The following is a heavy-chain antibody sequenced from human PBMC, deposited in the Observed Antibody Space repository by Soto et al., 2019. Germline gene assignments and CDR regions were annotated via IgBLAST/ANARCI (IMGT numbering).Heavy chain of an antibody. Sequence: ASVKVSCKASGYTFTSYGISWVRQAPGQGLEWTGWISAYNGNTNYAQKLQGRVTMTTDTSTSTAYMELRSLRSDDTAVYYCARGSSSSWYNWFDPWGQGTLVTVSS. CDR1: GYTFTSYG. V-gene: IGHV1-18*01. CDR2: ISAYNGNT. J-gene: IGHJ5*02. CDR3: ARGSSSSWYNWFDP. D-gene: IGHD6-13*01.